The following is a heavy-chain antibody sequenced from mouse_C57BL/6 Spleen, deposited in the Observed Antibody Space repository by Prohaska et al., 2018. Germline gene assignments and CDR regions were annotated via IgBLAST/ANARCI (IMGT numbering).Heavy chain of an antibody. CDR1: GFTFSGFW. CDR2: INYQGSEI. J-gene: IGHJ1*03. Sequence: EVQLLETGGGLVQPGGSRGLSCEGSGFTFSGFWMSWVRQTPGKTLEWIGDINYQGSEINYAPSIKDRFTIFRDNDKSTMYLQMSNMRSEETDTYICMRYSKYWYFDVWSTGTRVTVSS. D-gene: IGHD2-5*01. CDR3: MRYSKYWYFDV. V-gene: IGHV11-2*01.